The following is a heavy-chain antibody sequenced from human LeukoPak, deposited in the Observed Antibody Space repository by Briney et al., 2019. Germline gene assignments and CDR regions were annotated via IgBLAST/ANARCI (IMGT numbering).Heavy chain of an antibody. V-gene: IGHV1-18*04. CDR3: ARAGGKLLWFGEYYYYMDV. Sequence: ASVKVSCKASGYTFTGYYMHWVRQAPGQGLEWMGWISAYNGNTNYAQKLQGRVTMTTDTSTSTAYMELRSLRSDDTAVYYCARAGGKLLWFGEYYYYMDVWGKGTTVTVSS. J-gene: IGHJ6*03. D-gene: IGHD3-10*01. CDR1: GYTFTGYY. CDR2: ISAYNGNT.